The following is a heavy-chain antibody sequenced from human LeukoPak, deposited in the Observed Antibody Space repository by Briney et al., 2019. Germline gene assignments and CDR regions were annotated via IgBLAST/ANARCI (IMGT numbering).Heavy chain of an antibody. CDR1: GFIFSSYG. Sequence: GGSLRLSCAASGFIFSSYGMHWVRQAPDKGLEWEAFIRYDGSRKYYADSVKGRFTISRDNSKNTLYLQMNGLRAEDTAMYYCAKVSLNMVNDAFDIWGQGTMVSVSS. CDR3: AKVSLNMVNDAFDI. J-gene: IGHJ3*02. V-gene: IGHV3-30*02. D-gene: IGHD4/OR15-4a*01. CDR2: IRYDGSRK.